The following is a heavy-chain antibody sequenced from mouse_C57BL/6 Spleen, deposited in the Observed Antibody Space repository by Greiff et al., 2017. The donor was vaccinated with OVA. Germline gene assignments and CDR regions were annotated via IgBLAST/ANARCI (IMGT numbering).Heavy chain of an antibody. CDR3: AREDDYSDY. Sequence: ESGPGLVKPSQSLSLTCSVTGYSITSGYYWNWIRQFPGNKLEWMGYISYDGSNNYNPSLKNRISITRDTSKNQFFLKLNSVTTEDTATYYCAREDDYSDYWGQGTTLTVSS. CDR2: ISYDGSN. CDR1: GYSITSGYY. D-gene: IGHD2-3*01. J-gene: IGHJ2*01. V-gene: IGHV3-6*01.